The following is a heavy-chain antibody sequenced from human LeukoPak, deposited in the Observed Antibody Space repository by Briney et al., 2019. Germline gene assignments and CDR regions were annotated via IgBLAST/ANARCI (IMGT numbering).Heavy chain of an antibody. CDR2: IIPIFGTA. J-gene: IGHJ5*02. CDR3: ASSVYGGNPPPRPPEYNWFDP. D-gene: IGHD4-23*01. V-gene: IGHV1-69*13. CDR1: GGTFSSYA. Sequence: EASVKVSCKASGGTFSSYAISWLRQAPGQGLEWMGGIIPIFGTANYAQKFQGRVTITADESTSTAYMELSSLRSEDTAVYYCASSVYGGNPPPRPPEYNWFDPWGQGTLVTVSS.